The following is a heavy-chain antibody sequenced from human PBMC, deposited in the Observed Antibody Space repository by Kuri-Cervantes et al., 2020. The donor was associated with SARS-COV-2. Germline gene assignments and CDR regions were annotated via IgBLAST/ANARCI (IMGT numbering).Heavy chain of an antibody. Sequence: ASVKVSCKASGYTFSSYGISWVRQAPGQGLEWMGWTSSYNGKTGYAPRFQDRITMTTDTSTSTAYMEVRSLRSDDTAVYYCARTYLLEWTPGAPAHFDYWGQGTLVTVSS. CDR1: GYTFSSYG. D-gene: IGHD3-3*01. CDR2: TSSYNGKT. V-gene: IGHV1-18*04. J-gene: IGHJ4*02. CDR3: ARTYLLEWTPGAPAHFDY.